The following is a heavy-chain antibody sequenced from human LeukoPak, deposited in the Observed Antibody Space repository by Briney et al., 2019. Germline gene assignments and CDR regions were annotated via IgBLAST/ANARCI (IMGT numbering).Heavy chain of an antibody. D-gene: IGHD6-6*01. CDR1: GYTFTSYD. CDR2: ISAYNGNT. V-gene: IGHV1-18*01. J-gene: IGHJ6*03. CDR3: ARAIAARFHYYMDV. Sequence: ASVKVSCKASGYTFTSYDISWVRQAPGQGLEWMGWISAYNGNTNYAQKLQGRVTMTTDTSTSTAYMELSRLRSDDTAVYYCARAIAARFHYYMDVWGKGTTVTVSS.